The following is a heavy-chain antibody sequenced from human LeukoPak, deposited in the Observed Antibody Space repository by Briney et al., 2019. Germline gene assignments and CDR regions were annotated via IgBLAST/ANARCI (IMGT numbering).Heavy chain of an antibody. Sequence: ASVKVSCKASGYTFTGYYMHWVRQAPGQGLEWMGWINPNSGNTGYAQKFQGRVTMTRNTSISTAYMELSSLRSEDTAVYYCARLTKYFDWLEDGMDVWGQGTTVTVSS. J-gene: IGHJ6*02. CDR3: ARLTKYFDWLEDGMDV. CDR2: INPNSGNT. V-gene: IGHV1-8*02. D-gene: IGHD3-9*01. CDR1: GYTFTGYY.